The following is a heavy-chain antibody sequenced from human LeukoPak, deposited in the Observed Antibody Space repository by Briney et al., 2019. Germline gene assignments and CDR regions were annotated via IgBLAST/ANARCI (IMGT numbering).Heavy chain of an antibody. Sequence: PSETLSLTCTVSGGSISDSSYYWGWIRQPPGKGLEWIASIHYSGITFYNPSLKSRVTISVDTSKNQFSMKLTSVTAEDTAVYYCARGLKTLYDILTGHYKGVAYFDYWGQGTLVTVSA. CDR2: IHYSGIT. CDR1: GGSISDSSYY. CDR3: ARGLKTLYDILTGHYKGVAYFDY. V-gene: IGHV4-39*01. J-gene: IGHJ4*02. D-gene: IGHD3-9*01.